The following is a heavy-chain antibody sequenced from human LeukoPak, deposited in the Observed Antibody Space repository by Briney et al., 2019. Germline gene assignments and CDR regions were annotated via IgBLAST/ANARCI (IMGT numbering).Heavy chain of an antibody. CDR3: ARAGLGAFDI. Sequence: PGGSLRLSCAASGFTVSNNYMSWVRQAPGKGLEWVSGINWNGGSTGYADSVKGRFTISRDNAKNSLYLQMNSLRAEDTALYYCARAGLGAFDIWGQGTMVTVSS. J-gene: IGHJ3*02. CDR2: INWNGGST. V-gene: IGHV3-20*04. CDR1: GFTVSNNY.